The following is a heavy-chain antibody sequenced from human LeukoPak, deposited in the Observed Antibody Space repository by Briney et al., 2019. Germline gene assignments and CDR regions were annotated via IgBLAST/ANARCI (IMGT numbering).Heavy chain of an antibody. D-gene: IGHD2-15*01. CDR2: INHSGGT. Sequence: SETLSLTCAVYGGSFSGYYWSWIRQPPGEGLEWIGEINHSGGTNYNPSLKSRVTISVDTSKNQFSLKLSSVTAADTAVYYCARLPYCSGGSCPDDAFDIWGQGTMVTVSS. V-gene: IGHV4-34*01. J-gene: IGHJ3*02. CDR1: GGSFSGYY. CDR3: ARLPYCSGGSCPDDAFDI.